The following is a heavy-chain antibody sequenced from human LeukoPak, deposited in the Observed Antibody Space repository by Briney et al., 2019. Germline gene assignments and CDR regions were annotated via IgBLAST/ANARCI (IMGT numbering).Heavy chain of an antibody. J-gene: IGHJ5*02. CDR2: IGVSNGHT. CDR3: ARDRGYYSWFEP. V-gene: IGHV1-18*01. CDR1: GYTFSNYG. Sequence: ASVKVSCKASGYTFSNYGISWVRQAPGQGLEWKGWIGVSNGHTDYAQKVQGRVTLTIDTSTTTAYMELRSLSSDDTAVYYCARDRGYYSWFEPWGQGTLVTVSS. D-gene: IGHD3-22*01.